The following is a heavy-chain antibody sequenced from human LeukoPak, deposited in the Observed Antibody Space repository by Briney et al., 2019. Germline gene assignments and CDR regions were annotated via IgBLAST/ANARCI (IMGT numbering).Heavy chain of an antibody. CDR3: ARGDIVVVVAAKLDP. V-gene: IGHV1-2*02. Sequence: ASVKVSCKASGYTFTSYYLHWVRQAPGLGLEWRGWINPNSGATNYAQKFQGRVTMTRDTSISTAYMELRRLTSDDTAVYYCARGDIVVVVAAKLDPWGQGTLVTVSS. CDR2: INPNSGAT. J-gene: IGHJ5*02. CDR1: GYTFTSYY. D-gene: IGHD2-15*01.